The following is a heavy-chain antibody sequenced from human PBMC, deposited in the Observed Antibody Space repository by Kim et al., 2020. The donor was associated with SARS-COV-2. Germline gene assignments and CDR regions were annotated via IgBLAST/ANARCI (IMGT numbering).Heavy chain of an antibody. CDR2: IYYSGST. V-gene: IGHV4-39*01. J-gene: IGHJ4*02. CDR3: ARMYYYDSSGYYYVSSPRVAFDY. D-gene: IGHD3-22*01. CDR1: GGSISSSSYY. Sequence: SETLSLTCTVSGGSISSSSYYWGWIRQPPGKGLEWIGSIYYSGSTYYNPSLKSRVTISVDTSKNQFSLKLSSVTAADTAVYYCARMYYYDSSGYYYVSSPRVAFDYWGQGTLVTVSS.